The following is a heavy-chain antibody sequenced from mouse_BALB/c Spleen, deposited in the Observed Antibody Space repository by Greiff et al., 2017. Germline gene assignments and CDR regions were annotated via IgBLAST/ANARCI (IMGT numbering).Heavy chain of an antibody. V-gene: IGHV1S56*01. CDR2: IYPGDGST. CDR3: ARRAYYGNPYYAMDY. CDR1: GYTFTSYY. J-gene: IGHJ4*01. D-gene: IGHD2-10*01. Sequence: VQLQQSGPELVKPGASVKMSCKASGYTFTSYYIHWVKQRPGQGLEWIGWIYPGDGSTKYNEKFKGKTTLTADKSSSTAYMLLSSLTSEDSAIYFCARRAYYGNPYYAMDYWGQGTSVTVSS.